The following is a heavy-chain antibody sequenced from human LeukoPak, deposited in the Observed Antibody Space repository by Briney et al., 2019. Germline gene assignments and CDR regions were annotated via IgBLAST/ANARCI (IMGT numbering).Heavy chain of an antibody. J-gene: IGHJ4*02. D-gene: IGHD1-26*01. Sequence: SVKVSCKASGGTFSSYGISWVRQAPGQGLEWMGGIIPIFGTANYAQKFQGRVTITADESTSTAYMELSSLRSEDTAVYYCASTLEGGSYYVLYYFDYWGQGTLVTVSS. V-gene: IGHV1-69*13. CDR1: GGTFSSYG. CDR3: ASTLEGGSYYVLYYFDY. CDR2: IIPIFGTA.